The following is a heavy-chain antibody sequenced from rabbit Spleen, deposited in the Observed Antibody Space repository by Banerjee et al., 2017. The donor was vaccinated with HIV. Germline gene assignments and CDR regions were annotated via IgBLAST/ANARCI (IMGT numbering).Heavy chain of an antibody. CDR1: GFSLSNNYV. CDR2: IYTGSSGST. J-gene: IGHJ4*01. Sequence: QSLQESGGGLVTPGGSLALTCKASGFSLSNNYVMCWVRQAPGKGPEWIGCIYTGSSGSTYYASWAKGRFTITRSASLNTVTLQMTGLTGADTATYFCARDVDTIYFRFSLWGPGTLVTVS. D-gene: IGHD1-1*01. CDR3: ARDVDTIYFRFSL. V-gene: IGHV1S40*01.